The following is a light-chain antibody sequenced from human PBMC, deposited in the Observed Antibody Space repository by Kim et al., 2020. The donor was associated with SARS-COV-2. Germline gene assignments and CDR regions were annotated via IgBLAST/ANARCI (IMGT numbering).Light chain of an antibody. CDR3: NSRDSSGNPWV. V-gene: IGLV3-19*01. CDR1: SLRSYY. Sequence: SSELTQDPAVSVALGQTVRITCQGDSLRSYYASWYQQKPGQAPVLVIYGKNNRPSGIPDRFSGSSSVNTASLTITGAQAEDEADYYCNSRDSSGNPWVFGGGTQLTVL. CDR2: GKN. J-gene: IGLJ3*02.